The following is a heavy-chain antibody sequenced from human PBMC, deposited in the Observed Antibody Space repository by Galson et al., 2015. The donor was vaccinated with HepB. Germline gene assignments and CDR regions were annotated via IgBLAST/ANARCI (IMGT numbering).Heavy chain of an antibody. CDR2: ISSSSSYI. J-gene: IGHJ6*02. V-gene: IGHV3-21*01. D-gene: IGHD6-13*01. CDR3: ASHYRSGWSSRMDV. CDR1: GFTFSSYS. Sequence: SLRLSCAASGFTFSSYSMNWVRQAPGKGLEWVSSISSSSSYIYYADSVKGRFTISRDNAKNSLYLQMNSLRAEDTAVYYCASHYRSGWSSRMDVWGQGTLVTVSS.